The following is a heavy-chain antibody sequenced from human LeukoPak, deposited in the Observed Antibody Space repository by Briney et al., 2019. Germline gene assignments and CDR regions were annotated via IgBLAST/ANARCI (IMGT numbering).Heavy chain of an antibody. V-gene: IGHV3-23*01. CDR2: ISGSGGST. Sequence: GGSLRLSCAASGFTFSRYAMSWVCQAPGKRLEWVSAISGSGGSTYYADSVKGRFTISRDNSKNTLYLQMNSLRAEDTAVFCCAKDLYYYNSSGYLDYWGQGALGTVSS. CDR3: AKDLYYYNSSGYLDY. D-gene: IGHD3-22*01. J-gene: IGHJ4*02. CDR1: GFTFSRYA.